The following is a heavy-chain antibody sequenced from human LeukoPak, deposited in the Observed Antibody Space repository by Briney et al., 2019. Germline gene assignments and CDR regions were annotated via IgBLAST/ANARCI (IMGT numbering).Heavy chain of an antibody. Sequence: SVKVSCKASGGTFSSYAISWVRQAPGQGLEWMGGIIPIFGTANYAQKFQGRVTITADKSTSTAYMELSSLRSEDTAVYYCASSYYDSSDHYYYYYMDVWGKGTTVTVSS. CDR3: ASSYYDSSDHYYYYYMDV. J-gene: IGHJ6*03. CDR1: GGTFSSYA. CDR2: IIPIFGTA. V-gene: IGHV1-69*06. D-gene: IGHD3-22*01.